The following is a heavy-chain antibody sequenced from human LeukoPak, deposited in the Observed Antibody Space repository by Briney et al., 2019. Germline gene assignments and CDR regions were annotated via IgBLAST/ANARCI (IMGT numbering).Heavy chain of an antibody. CDR3: ARAEDNYYDSSGYYGY. J-gene: IGHJ4*02. D-gene: IGHD3-22*01. CDR1: GYTFTSYD. CDR2: MNPNSGNT. V-gene: IGHV1-8*01. Sequence: GASVKVSCKASGYTFTSYDINWVRQATGQGLEWMGWMNPNSGNTGYAQKFQGRVTMTRDMSTSTVYMELSSLRSEDTAVYYCARAEDNYYDSSGYYGYWGQGTLVTVSS.